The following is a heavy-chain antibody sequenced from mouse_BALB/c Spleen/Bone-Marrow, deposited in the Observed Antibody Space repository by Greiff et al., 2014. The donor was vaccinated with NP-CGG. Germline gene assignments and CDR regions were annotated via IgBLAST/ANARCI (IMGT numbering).Heavy chain of an antibody. V-gene: IGHV5-12-2*01. J-gene: IGHJ2*01. CDR2: ISNGGGST. CDR1: GFTFSSYT. CDR3: AKGGYYFDY. Sequence: EVKLMESGGGLVQPGGSLKLSCAASGFTFSSYTMSWVRQTPEKRLEWVAYISNGGGSTYYPDTVKGRFTISRDNAKNTLYLQISRLKAEDPGMYYCAKGGYYFDYWGQGTTLTVSS.